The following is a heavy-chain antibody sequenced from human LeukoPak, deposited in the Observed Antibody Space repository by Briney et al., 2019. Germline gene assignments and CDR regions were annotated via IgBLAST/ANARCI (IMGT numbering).Heavy chain of an antibody. CDR1: GGTINSHY. CDR2: THTNGRT. D-gene: IGHD4-17*01. CDR3: ARHYLYGDSSWDS. V-gene: IGHV4-4*09. J-gene: IGHJ4*02. Sequence: SETLPLTCTVSGGTINSHYWSWIRQPPGEGLEWIAYTHTNGRTKYNPSLKSRVTISLDTSKNQVSLTLSSVTAADTAVYFCARHYLYGDSSWDSWGPGNLVPVSS.